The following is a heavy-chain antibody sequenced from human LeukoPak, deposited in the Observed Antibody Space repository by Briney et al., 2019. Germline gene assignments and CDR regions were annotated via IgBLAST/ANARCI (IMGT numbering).Heavy chain of an antibody. Sequence: KSSQTLSLTCTVSGGSITNLNYYWTWIRQPAGKRLEWIGRIYTSGGTNYNPSLKSRVTMSVDKSKNQISLKVTSVTAADTAMYYCARAQILTGYYYYGMEVWGQGTTVTVSS. V-gene: IGHV4-61*02. J-gene: IGHJ6*02. CDR2: IYTSGGT. CDR3: ARAQILTGYYYYGMEV. CDR1: GGSITNLNYY. D-gene: IGHD3-9*01.